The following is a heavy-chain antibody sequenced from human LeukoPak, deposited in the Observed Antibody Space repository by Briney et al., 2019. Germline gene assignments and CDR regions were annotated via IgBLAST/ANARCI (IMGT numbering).Heavy chain of an antibody. CDR2: ISGSGGST. D-gene: IGHD6-13*01. J-gene: IGHJ6*03. CDR1: GFTFSSYA. V-gene: IGHV3-23*01. Sequence: GGSLRLSCAASGFTFSSYAMSWVRQAPGKGLEWLSAISGSGGSTYYADSVKGRFTISRDNSKNTLYLQMNSLRAEDTAVYYCAKVGSSSWFSYYYYYYYMDVWGKGTTVTISS. CDR3: AKVGSSSWFSYYYYYYYMDV.